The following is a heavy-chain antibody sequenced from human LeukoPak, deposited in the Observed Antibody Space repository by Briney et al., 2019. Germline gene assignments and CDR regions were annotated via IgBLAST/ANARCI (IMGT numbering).Heavy chain of an antibody. Sequence: GGSLRLSCAASGFTFSSYAMNWVRQAPGKGLEWVSAISGGGGVTYYADSVKVRFTISRDNSKNTLYLQMNSLRAEDTAVYYCAKDFTVRGVKFDYWGQRALVTVSS. V-gene: IGHV3-23*01. CDR3: AKDFTVRGVKFDY. CDR2: ISGGGGVT. D-gene: IGHD3-10*01. J-gene: IGHJ4*02. CDR1: GFTFSSYA.